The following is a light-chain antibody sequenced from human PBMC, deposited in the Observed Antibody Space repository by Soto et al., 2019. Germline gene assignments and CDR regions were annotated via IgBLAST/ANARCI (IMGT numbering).Light chain of an antibody. Sequence: QSALTQPASVSGSPGQSITISCTGTSSDIGDNNYVSWYQQHPGKAPQLMIYEVSSRPSGVSNRFSGSKSGNTASLTISGLQAEDDGDYYCSAYTSSITLYVVFGGGTKLTVL. CDR2: EVS. V-gene: IGLV2-14*01. CDR1: SSDIGDNNY. CDR3: SAYTSSITLYVV. J-gene: IGLJ2*01.